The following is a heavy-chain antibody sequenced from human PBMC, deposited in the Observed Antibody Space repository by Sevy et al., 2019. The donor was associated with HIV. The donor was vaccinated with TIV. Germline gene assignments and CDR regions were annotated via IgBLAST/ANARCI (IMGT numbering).Heavy chain of an antibody. D-gene: IGHD2-15*01. V-gene: IGHV4-38-2*02. CDR2: IYHSGST. Sequence: SETLSLTCTVSGYSISSGYYWGWIRQPPGKGLEWIGSIYHSGSTYYNPSLKSRVTISVDTSKNQFSLKLGSVTAAETAVYYCARGELYSGGGGYCSGGSCYSGLWFDPWGQGTLVTVSS. J-gene: IGHJ5*02. CDR1: GYSISSGYY. CDR3: ARGELYSGGGGYCSGGSCYSGLWFDP.